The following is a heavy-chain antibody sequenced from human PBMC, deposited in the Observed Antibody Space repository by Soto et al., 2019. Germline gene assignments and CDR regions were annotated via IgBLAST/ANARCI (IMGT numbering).Heavy chain of an antibody. Sequence: PSETLSLTCTVSGGSISSSSYYWGWVRQAPGKGPEWVSAISGSGGSTYYADSVKGRFTISRDNSKNTLYLQMNSLRAEDTAVYYCAKAQWAAAGSCHDYWGQGTLVTVSS. CDR2: ISGSGGST. D-gene: IGHD6-13*01. J-gene: IGHJ4*02. CDR1: GGSISSSSYY. CDR3: AKAQWAAAGSCHDY. V-gene: IGHV3-23*01.